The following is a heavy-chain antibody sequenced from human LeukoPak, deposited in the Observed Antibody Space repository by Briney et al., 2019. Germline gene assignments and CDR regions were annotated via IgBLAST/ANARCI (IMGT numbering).Heavy chain of an antibody. CDR2: IYTSGST. CDR3: ASYRIGPYGGYAAFDY. J-gene: IGHJ4*02. V-gene: IGHV4-4*07. D-gene: IGHD5-12*01. CDR1: GGSISSYY. Sequence: SETLSLTCTVSGGSISSYYWSWIRQPAGKGLEWIGRIYTSGSTNYNPSLKSRVTMSVDTSKNQFSLKLSSVTAADTAVYCCASYRIGPYGGYAAFDYWGQGTLVTVSS.